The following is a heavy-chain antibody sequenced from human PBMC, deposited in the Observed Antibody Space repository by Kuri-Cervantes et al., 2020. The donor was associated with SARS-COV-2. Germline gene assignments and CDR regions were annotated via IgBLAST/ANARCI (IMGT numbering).Heavy chain of an antibody. CDR2: IYYSGST. CDR3: ARVGPQYDPNWFGP. Sequence: GSLRLSCTVSGGSISSSSYYWGWIRQPPGKGLEWIGSIYYSGSTYYNPSLKSRVTISVDTSKNQFSLKLSSVTAADTAVYYCARVGPQYDPNWFGPWGQGTPVTVSS. V-gene: IGHV4-39*01. J-gene: IGHJ5*02. D-gene: IGHD3-3*01. CDR1: GGSISSSSYY.